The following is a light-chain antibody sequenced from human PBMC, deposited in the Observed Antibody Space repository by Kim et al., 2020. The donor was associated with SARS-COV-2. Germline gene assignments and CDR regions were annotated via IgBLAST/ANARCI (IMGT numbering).Light chain of an antibody. Sequence: QSALTQPASVSGSPGQSITISCTGTSSDIGHYNFVSWYQQHPCEAPKLIIYDVTERPSGVSNRFSGSKSGNTASLTISGLQAEDEADYYCSSYTSITTVVFGGGTQLTVL. CDR2: DVT. CDR3: SSYTSITTVV. J-gene: IGLJ3*02. CDR1: SSDIGHYNF. V-gene: IGLV2-14*03.